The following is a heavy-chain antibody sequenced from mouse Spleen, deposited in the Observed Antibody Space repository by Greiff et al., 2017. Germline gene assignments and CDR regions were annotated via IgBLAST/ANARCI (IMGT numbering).Heavy chain of an antibody. V-gene: IGHV1-4*01. Sequence: QVQLQQSGAELARPGASVKMSCKASGYTFTSYTMHWVKQRPGQGLEWIGYINPSSGYTKYNQKFKDKATLTADKSSSTAYMQLSSLTSEDSAVYYCASEGTTVVPYYFDYWGQGTTLTVSS. CDR2: INPSSGYT. CDR3: ASEGTTVVPYYFDY. J-gene: IGHJ2*01. D-gene: IGHD1-1*01. CDR1: GYTFTSYT.